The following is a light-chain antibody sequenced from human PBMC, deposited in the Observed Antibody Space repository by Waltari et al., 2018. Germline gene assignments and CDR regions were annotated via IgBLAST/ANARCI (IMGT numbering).Light chain of an antibody. V-gene: IGKV3-11*01. Sequence: EIVLTQSPATLSLSPGERATLSCRASQSVRGYLAWYQQRPGQAPRLLIFDASNRATGIPAGFSGSGSGTDFTLTISSLEPEDFAVYYCQQRYIWPPITFGQGTRLDIK. CDR1: QSVRGY. CDR2: DAS. J-gene: IGKJ5*01. CDR3: QQRYIWPPIT.